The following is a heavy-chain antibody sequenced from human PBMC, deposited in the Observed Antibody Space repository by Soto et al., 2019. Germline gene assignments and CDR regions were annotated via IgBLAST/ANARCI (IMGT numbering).Heavy chain of an antibody. J-gene: IGHJ1*01. V-gene: IGHV3-15*05. CDR3: TTDDPINKY. CDR2: IKSKTNGETT. Sequence: GGSLRLSCAASGFTFSNAWMSWVRQAPGKGLEWVGRIKSKTNGETTDYAAPVKGRFTISRDDSRNTVYLQMNSLKAEDTAVYYCTTDDPINKYWGQGTLVTVSS. CDR1: GFTFSNAW.